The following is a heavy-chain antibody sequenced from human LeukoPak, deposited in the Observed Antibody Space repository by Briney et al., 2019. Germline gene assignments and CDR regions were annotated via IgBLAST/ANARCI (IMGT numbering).Heavy chain of an antibody. V-gene: IGHV1-18*01. D-gene: IGHD3-10*01. CDR3: ARSRTHRLYSGSGSCPGAFDY. J-gene: IGHJ4*02. CDR2: ISGYNGYT. CDR1: GYTFTSYG. Sequence: ASVKVSCKASGYTFTSYGISWVRQAPGQGLEWMGWISGYNGYTNHAQKLQGRVTMTTDTSTSTVYMELRSLRSDDTAVYYCARSRTHRLYSGSGSCPGAFDYWGQGALVTVSS.